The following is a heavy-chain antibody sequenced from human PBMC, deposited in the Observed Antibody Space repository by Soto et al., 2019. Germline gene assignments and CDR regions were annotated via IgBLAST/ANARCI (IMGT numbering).Heavy chain of an antibody. V-gene: IGHV3-30-3*01. D-gene: IGHD1-1*01. J-gene: IGHJ4*02. CDR3: ARGLERRLDY. Sequence: QVQLVESGGGVVQPGRSLRLSCAASGFTFSSYAMHWVRQAPGKGLEWVAVISYDGSNKYYADSVKGRFTISRDNSKNTLYLEMNSLRAEDTAVYYCARGLERRLDYWGQGTLVTVSS. CDR2: ISYDGSNK. CDR1: GFTFSSYA.